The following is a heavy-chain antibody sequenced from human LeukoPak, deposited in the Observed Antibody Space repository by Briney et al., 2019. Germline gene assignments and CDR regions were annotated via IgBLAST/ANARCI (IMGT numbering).Heavy chain of an antibody. CDR1: GGSFSGYY. CDR3: ARLPASSGYVDV. D-gene: IGHD3-22*01. V-gene: IGHV4-59*06. J-gene: IGHJ6*02. Sequence: SETLSLTCAVYGGSFSGYYWSWIRQPPGKGLEWIGYIYYSGSTYYNPSLKSRVTISVDTSKNQFSLKLSSVTAADTAVYYCARLPASSGYVDVWGQGTTVTVSS. CDR2: IYYSGST.